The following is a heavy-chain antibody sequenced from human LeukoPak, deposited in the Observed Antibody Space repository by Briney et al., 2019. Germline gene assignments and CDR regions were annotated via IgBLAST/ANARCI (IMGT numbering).Heavy chain of an antibody. CDR1: GFTFSNYE. Sequence: GGSLRLSCAASGFTFSNYEMNWVRQAPGKGLEWVSDISRSGSDVYYADSVKGRFTISRDIAKNLVYLQMNNLRVEDTAVYYCARDPAIGYFDYWGQGTLVTVSS. CDR2: ISRSGSDV. D-gene: IGHD3-22*01. CDR3: ARDPAIGYFDY. J-gene: IGHJ4*02. V-gene: IGHV3-48*03.